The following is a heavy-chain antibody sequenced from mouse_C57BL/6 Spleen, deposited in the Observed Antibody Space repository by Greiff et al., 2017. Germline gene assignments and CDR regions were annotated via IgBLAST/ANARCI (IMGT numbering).Heavy chain of an antibody. CDR1: GYTFTSYW. Sequence: VQLQQPGAELVRPGSSVKLSCKASGYTFTSYWMHWVKQRPIQGLEWIGNIDPSDSETHYNQKFKDKATLTVDKSSSTAYMQLSSLTSEDSAVYYCARERDGNSACFAYWGKGTLVTVSA. V-gene: IGHV1-52*01. D-gene: IGHD2-1*01. J-gene: IGHJ3*01. CDR3: ARERDGNSACFAY. CDR2: IDPSDSET.